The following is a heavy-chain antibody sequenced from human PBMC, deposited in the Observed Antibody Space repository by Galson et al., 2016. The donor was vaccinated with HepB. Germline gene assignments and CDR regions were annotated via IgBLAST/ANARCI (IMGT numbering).Heavy chain of an antibody. CDR1: GGTFSSYP. CDR3: ASNTASDY. Sequence: SVKVSCKASGGTFSSYPINWVRQAPGQGLEWMGRIFPILGIANYAQKFQGRVTITADKSTTTAYMELSSLSSEDTAVYYCASNTASDYWGQGTLVTVSS. V-gene: IGHV1-69*02. CDR2: IFPILGIA. D-gene: IGHD5-18*01. J-gene: IGHJ4*02.